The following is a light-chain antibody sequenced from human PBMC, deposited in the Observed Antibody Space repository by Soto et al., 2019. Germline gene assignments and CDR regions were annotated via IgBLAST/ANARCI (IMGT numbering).Light chain of an antibody. J-gene: IGKJ5*01. CDR1: QSVGSS. CDR2: DAF. Sequence: EIVLTQSPATLSLSPGDRATLSCRANQSVGSSLAWIRQRPGQAPSLVIYDAFNRTSGTPARFSGSGSGPDFTLTISSLESADLATYYCQQRSTWPMTFGKGTRLE. CDR3: QQRSTWPMT. V-gene: IGKV3-11*01.